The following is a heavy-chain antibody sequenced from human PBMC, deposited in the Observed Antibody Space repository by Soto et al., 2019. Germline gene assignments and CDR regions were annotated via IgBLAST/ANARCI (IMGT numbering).Heavy chain of an antibody. CDR2: ISGHGGST. Sequence: EVQLLESGGGLVQPGGSLRLSCAASGFTFSSYAMSWVRQAPGKGLEWVSGISGHGGSTYYADSVKGRFTISRGNSKNTLYLQMNSLRAEDTAVYYCAKDLWFGTATHWGQGTLVTVSS. V-gene: IGHV3-23*01. CDR3: AKDLWFGTATH. D-gene: IGHD3-10*01. CDR1: GFTFSSYA. J-gene: IGHJ4*02.